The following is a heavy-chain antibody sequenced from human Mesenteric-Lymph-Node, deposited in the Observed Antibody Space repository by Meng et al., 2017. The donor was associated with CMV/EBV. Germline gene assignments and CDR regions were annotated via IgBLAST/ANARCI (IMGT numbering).Heavy chain of an antibody. Sequence: GESLKISCEVSGISFSGNGMHWVRQAPGKGLEWVAVIWHDGTNKNFGDSVKGRFAISRDNSKNTLYVQLNRLRAKDTAVYYCARELRITMVRGVINSPHYWGQGTLVTVSS. CDR1: GISFSGNG. D-gene: IGHD3-10*01. CDR3: ARELRITMVRGVINSPHY. V-gene: IGHV3-33*01. J-gene: IGHJ4*02. CDR2: IWHDGTNK.